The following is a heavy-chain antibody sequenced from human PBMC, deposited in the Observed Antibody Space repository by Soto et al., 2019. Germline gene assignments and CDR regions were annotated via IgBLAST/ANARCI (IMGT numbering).Heavy chain of an antibody. CDR1: GGSISSYY. CDR3: ARYHDSSGYYPSFDY. D-gene: IGHD3-22*01. V-gene: IGHV4-59*01. J-gene: IGHJ4*02. Sequence: LTCTVSGGSISSYYWSWIRQPPGKGLEWIGYIYYSGSTNYNPSLKSRVTISVDTSKNQFSLKLSSVTAADTAVYYCARYHDSSGYYPSFDYWGQGTLVTVSS. CDR2: IYYSGST.